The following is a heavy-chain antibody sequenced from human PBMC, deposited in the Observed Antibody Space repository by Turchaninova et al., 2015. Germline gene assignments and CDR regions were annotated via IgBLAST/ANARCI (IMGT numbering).Heavy chain of an antibody. CDR2: IYHSGST. D-gene: IGHD6-13*01. CDR3: ARAGSSSWYSWFDP. V-gene: IGHV4-38-2*01. CDR1: GYSISSGYY. Sequence: QVQLQESGPGLVKPSETLSLTCAVSGYSISSGYYWGWIRQPPGKGLAWVGSIYHSGSTYYNPSLKSRVTISVDPSKNQFSLKLGAVTAADTAVYYCARAGSSSWYSWFDPWGQGTLVTVSS. J-gene: IGHJ5*02.